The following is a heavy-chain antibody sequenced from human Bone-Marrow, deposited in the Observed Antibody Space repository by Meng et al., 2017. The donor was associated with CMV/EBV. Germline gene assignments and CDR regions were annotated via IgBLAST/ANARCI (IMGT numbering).Heavy chain of an antibody. V-gene: IGHV1-18*04. CDR1: GYTFTYRY. CDR2: ISAYNGNT. J-gene: IGHJ6*02. Sequence: ASVKVSCKASGYTFTYRYLHWVRQAPGQGLEWMGWISAYNGNTNYAQKLRGRVTMTTDTSTSTAYMELSSLRSEDTAVYYCASGLGYIVVVPAAGYGMDVWGPGNTVTVSS. D-gene: IGHD2-2*01. CDR3: ASGLGYIVVVPAAGYGMDV.